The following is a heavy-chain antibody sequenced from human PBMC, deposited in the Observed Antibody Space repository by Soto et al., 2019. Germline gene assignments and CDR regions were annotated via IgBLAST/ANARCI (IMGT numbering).Heavy chain of an antibody. CDR1: GGSIRNGDYY. V-gene: IGHV4-30-4*01. CDR3: VTVNLVGAAYYFDY. CDR2: VYCSGTT. Sequence: SETLSLTCTVSGGSIRNGDYYWGWIRQPPGKGLEWIGYVYCSGTTYSYPSLNSRVSISVDTSENQFSLRLTSVTAADTAVYYCVTVNLVGAAYYFDYWGPGTLVTVSS. J-gene: IGHJ4*02. D-gene: IGHD1-26*01.